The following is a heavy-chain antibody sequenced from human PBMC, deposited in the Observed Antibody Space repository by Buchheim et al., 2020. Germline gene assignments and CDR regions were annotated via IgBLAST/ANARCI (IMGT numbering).Heavy chain of an antibody. CDR2: IYYSGST. D-gene: IGHD2-21*01. Sequence: QLQLQESGPGLVKPSETLSLTCTVSGASISSSTFYWGWIRQPPGKGLEWVGSIYYSGSTYYNPSLKSRVTISIDTSKNQFSLELSSVTAADAAVYYCARNWQYCGGDCYSRWYFDLWGRGTL. CDR1: GASISSSTFY. CDR3: ARNWQYCGGDCYSRWYFDL. J-gene: IGHJ2*01. V-gene: IGHV4-39*01.